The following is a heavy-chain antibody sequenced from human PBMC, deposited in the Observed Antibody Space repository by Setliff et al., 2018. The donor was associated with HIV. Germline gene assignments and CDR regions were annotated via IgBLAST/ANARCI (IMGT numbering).Heavy chain of an antibody. Sequence: GGSLRLSCAASGFTFSNYWMSWVRQAPGKGLEWVSSITSRSSYIYYADSVKGRFTISRDNAKNSLYLQMNSLRAEDTAVYYCARDVLAYYYDSSGYSYFDYWGQGTLVTVSS. CDR1: GFTFSNYW. V-gene: IGHV3-21*01. CDR3: ARDVLAYYYDSSGYSYFDY. J-gene: IGHJ4*02. CDR2: ITSRSSYI. D-gene: IGHD3-22*01.